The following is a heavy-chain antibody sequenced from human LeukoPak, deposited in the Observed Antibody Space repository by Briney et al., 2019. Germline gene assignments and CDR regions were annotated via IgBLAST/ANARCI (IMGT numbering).Heavy chain of an antibody. V-gene: IGHV1-18*01. J-gene: IGHJ4*02. CDR2: ISAYNGNT. D-gene: IGHD2-15*01. Sequence: ASVKVSCKASGYTFTSCGISWVRQAPGQGLEWMGWISAYNGNTNYAQKLQGRVTMTTDTSTSTAYMELRSLRSDDTAVYYCARDCSGGSCYLYFDYWGQGTLVTVSS. CDR1: GYTFTSCG. CDR3: ARDCSGGSCYLYFDY.